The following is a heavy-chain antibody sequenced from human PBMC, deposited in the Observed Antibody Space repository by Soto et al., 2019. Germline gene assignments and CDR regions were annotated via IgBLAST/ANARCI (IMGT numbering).Heavy chain of an antibody. CDR3: AKATRGGAATLIRDY. CDR1: GFTFSIYA. CDR2: ISGSGGST. Sequence: EVQLLESGGGLVQPGGSLRLSCAAAGFTFSIYAMSWVRQAPGKGLEWVAAISGSGGSTYYADSVKGRFTISRYNSKNTVNLQMNSRRADDTAGYYCAKATRGGAATLIRDYWGQGTLVTVAS. D-gene: IGHD6-13*01. V-gene: IGHV3-23*01. J-gene: IGHJ4*02.